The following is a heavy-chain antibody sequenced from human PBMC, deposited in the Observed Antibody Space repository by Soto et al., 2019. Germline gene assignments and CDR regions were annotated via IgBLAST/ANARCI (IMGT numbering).Heavy chain of an antibody. CDR3: ARGGVAAAGTDSYYYYGMDV. J-gene: IGHJ6*02. V-gene: IGHV4-34*01. CDR2: INHSGST. D-gene: IGHD6-13*01. CDR1: GGSFSGYY. Sequence: QVQLQQWGAGLLKPSETLSLTCAVYGGSFSGYYWSWIRQPPGKGLEWIGEINHSGSTNYNPSLKSRVTISVDTYTNQFSLKLSSVTAADTAVYYCARGGVAAAGTDSYYYYGMDVWGQGTTVTVSS.